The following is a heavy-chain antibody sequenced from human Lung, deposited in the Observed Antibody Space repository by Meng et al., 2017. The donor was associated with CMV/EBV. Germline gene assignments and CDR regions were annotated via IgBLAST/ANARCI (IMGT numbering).Heavy chain of an antibody. J-gene: IGHJ4*02. V-gene: IGHV4-39*01. CDR2: IYYSGST. CDR1: GGSISSSSYY. Sequence: SXTLSLXCTVSGGSISSSSYYWGWIRQPPGKGLEWIGTIYYSGSTYYNPSLKSRVTISVDTSKNQFSLKLTSVTAADTAVYYCARSPRGGCGSTSCYTERPFDYWGRGTLVTVSS. CDR3: ARSPRGGCGSTSCYTERPFDY. D-gene: IGHD2-2*02.